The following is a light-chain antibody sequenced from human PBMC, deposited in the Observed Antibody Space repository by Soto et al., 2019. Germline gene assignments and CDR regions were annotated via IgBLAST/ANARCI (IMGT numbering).Light chain of an antibody. CDR2: VNSDGSH. Sequence: QPVLTQSPSASASLGASVKLTCTLSSGHSSYAIAWHQQQPEKGPRYLMNVNSDGSHSKGDGIPDRFSGSSSGAERYLTISSLQSEDEADYYCQTWGTGIVVFGGGTKLTVL. CDR3: QTWGTGIVV. V-gene: IGLV4-69*01. CDR1: SGHSSYA. J-gene: IGLJ2*01.